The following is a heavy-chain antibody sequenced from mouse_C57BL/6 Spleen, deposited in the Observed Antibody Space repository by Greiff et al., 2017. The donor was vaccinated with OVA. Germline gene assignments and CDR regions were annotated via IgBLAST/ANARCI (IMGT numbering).Heavy chain of an antibody. CDR1: GFTFSSYA. CDR3: ARDDYDGKDYFDY. V-gene: IGHV5-4*01. Sequence: EVQLVESGGGLVKPGGSLKLSCAASGFTFSSYAMSWVRQTPEKRLEWVATISDGGSYTYYPDNVKGRFTISRDNAKNNLYLQMSHLKSEDTAMYYCARDDYDGKDYFDYWGQGTTLTVSS. D-gene: IGHD2-4*01. J-gene: IGHJ2*01. CDR2: ISDGGSYT.